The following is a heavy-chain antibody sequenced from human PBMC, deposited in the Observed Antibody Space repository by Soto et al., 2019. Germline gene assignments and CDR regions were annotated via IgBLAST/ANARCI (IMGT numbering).Heavy chain of an antibody. CDR2: INHSGST. D-gene: IGHD1-26*01. Sequence: SETLSLTCAVFGGSFSDYYWNWVRQPPGKGLEWIGEINHSGSTNYNASLKSRVTMSVDPSKNQFSLKVTSVTAADTAVYFCARSGPTTSYYLSLWGQGSQVTVSS. V-gene: IGHV4-34*01. CDR3: ARSGPTTSYYLSL. J-gene: IGHJ4*02. CDR1: GGSFSDYY.